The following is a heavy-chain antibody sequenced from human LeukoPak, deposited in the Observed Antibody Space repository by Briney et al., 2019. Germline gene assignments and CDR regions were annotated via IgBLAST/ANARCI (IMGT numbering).Heavy chain of an antibody. D-gene: IGHD6-13*01. CDR2: IWYDGSNK. J-gene: IGHJ4*02. V-gene: IGHV3-33*01. Sequence: PGGSLRLSCAASGFTFSSYGMHWVRQAPGKGLEWVAVIWYDGSNKYYADSVKGRFTISRDNSKNTLYLQMNSLKAEDTAVYYCTSITPAGYLDYWGQGTLVTVSS. CDR3: TSITPAGYLDY. CDR1: GFTFSSYG.